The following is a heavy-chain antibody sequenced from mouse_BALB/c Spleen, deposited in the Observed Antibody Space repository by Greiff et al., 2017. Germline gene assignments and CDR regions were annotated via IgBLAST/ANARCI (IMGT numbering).Heavy chain of an antibody. D-gene: IGHD2-4*01. CDR3: ARYDYDCSYFDY. Sequence: EVQRVESGPDLVKPSQSLSLTCTASGYSFTGGYIWYLIRQFPGNKLEWMGYIHYSGSTTNNQSLTGRISITRDTSKNQFFLQLNSMTTEDTATDYCARYDYDCSYFDYWGQGTTLTVSS. CDR1: GYSFTGGYI. V-gene: IGHV3-1*02. CDR2: IHYSGST. J-gene: IGHJ2*01.